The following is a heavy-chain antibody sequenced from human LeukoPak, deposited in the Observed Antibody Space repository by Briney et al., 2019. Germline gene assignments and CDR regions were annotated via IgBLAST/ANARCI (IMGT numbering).Heavy chain of an antibody. CDR1: EFNFGSYS. D-gene: IGHD3-10*01. Sequence: GGSLRLSCAASEFNFGSYSMTWVRQAPGKGLEWVSVMSADSATTFYADSVKGRFTISRDNAKNTVFLQMSSLRAEDTALYYCARKSASGNYPLDYWGQGTLVTVSS. CDR2: MSADSATT. CDR3: ARKSASGNYPLDY. J-gene: IGHJ4*02. V-gene: IGHV3-23*01.